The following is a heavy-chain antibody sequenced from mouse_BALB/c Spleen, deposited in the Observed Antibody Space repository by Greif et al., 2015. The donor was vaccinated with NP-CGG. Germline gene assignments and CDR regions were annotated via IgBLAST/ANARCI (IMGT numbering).Heavy chain of an antibody. Sequence: ESGPSLVKPSQSLSLTCSVTGDSITSGYWNWIRKFPGNKLEYMGYISYSGSTYYNPSLKSRISITRDTSKNXYYLQLNSVTTEDTATYYCASHYYGSSPFAYWGQGTLVTVSA. CDR3: ASHYYGSSPFAY. CDR1: GDSITSGY. D-gene: IGHD1-1*01. CDR2: ISYSGST. J-gene: IGHJ3*01. V-gene: IGHV3-8*02.